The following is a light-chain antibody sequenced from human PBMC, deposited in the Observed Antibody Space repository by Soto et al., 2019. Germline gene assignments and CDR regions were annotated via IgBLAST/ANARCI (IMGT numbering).Light chain of an antibody. CDR2: WAS. J-gene: IGKJ1*01. Sequence: DIVMTQSPDSLAVSLGERATINCKSSQSVLYSSNNKNYLAWYQQKPGQPPKLLIYWASTRESGVPDRFSGSGSRTDFTLTISSLQAEDVAVYYCQQYHTTPWTFGQGTKVEI. CDR3: QQYHTTPWT. CDR1: QSVLYSSNNKNY. V-gene: IGKV4-1*01.